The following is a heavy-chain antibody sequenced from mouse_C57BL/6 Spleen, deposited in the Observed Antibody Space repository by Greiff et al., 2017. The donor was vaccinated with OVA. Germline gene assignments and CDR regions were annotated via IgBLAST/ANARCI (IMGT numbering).Heavy chain of an antibody. D-gene: IGHD1-1*01. Sequence: EVKVVESGGGLVKPGGSLKLSCAASGFTFSDYGMHWVRQAPEKGLEWVAYISSGSSTIYYADTVKGRFTISRDNAKNTLFLQMTSLRSEDTAMYYCARPSHYYGSSSRYFDVWGTGTTVTVSS. CDR3: ARPSHYYGSSSRYFDV. J-gene: IGHJ1*03. CDR1: GFTFSDYG. CDR2: ISSGSSTI. V-gene: IGHV5-17*01.